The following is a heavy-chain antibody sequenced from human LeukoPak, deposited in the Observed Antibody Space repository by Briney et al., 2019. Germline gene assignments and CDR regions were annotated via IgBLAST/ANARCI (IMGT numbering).Heavy chain of an antibody. V-gene: IGHV3-7*01. CDR3: ARVYRRYFDY. D-gene: IGHD1-14*01. CDR2: IKEDGREK. CDR1: GFTFSSYW. Sequence: GVSLRLSCAASGFTFSSYWMSWVRQSPAGAVEWVANIKEDGREKYCGDSVKGRLTISRDNAKNSLYLQMNSLRADDTAVYYCARVYRRYFDYWGQGTLVTVSS. J-gene: IGHJ4*02.